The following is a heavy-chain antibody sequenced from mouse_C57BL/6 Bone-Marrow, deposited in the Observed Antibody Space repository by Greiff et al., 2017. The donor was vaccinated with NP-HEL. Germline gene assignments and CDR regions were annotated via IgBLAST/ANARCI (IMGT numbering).Heavy chain of an antibody. V-gene: IGHV1-63*01. CDR1: GYTFTNYW. CDR2: IYPGGGYT. D-gene: IGHD1-1*01. J-gene: IGHJ4*01. CDR3: ARLYYGSTYYAMDY. Sequence: VQLQQSGAELVRPGTSVKMSCKASGYTFTNYWIGWAKQRPGHGLEWIGDIYPGGGYTNYNEKFKGKATLTADKSSSTAYMQFSSLTSEDSAIYYCARLYYGSTYYAMDYWGQGTSVTVSS.